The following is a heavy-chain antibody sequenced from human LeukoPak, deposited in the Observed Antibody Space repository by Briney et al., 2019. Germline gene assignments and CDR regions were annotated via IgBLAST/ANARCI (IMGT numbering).Heavy chain of an antibody. J-gene: IGHJ4*02. D-gene: IGHD2-15*01. V-gene: IGHV3-53*01. CDR3: ARALGEVAATYYFDY. Sequence: GWAMKPCCAAPGVTISRKIMRGVRSVQKKGEELASVIYSGGSTYYADSVKGRFTISRDNSKNTLYLQMNSLRAEDTAVYYGARALGEVAATYYFDYWGQGTLVTVSS. CDR1: GVTISRKI. CDR2: IYSGGST.